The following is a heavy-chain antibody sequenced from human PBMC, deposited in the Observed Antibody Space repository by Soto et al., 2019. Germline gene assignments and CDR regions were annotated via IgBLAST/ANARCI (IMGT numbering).Heavy chain of an antibody. V-gene: IGHV1-69*13. CDR3: ARDFLVPAASSWFDP. Sequence: SVKVSCKASGGTFSSYAIIWVRQAPGQGLEWMGGIIPIFGTANYAQKFQGRVTITADESTSTAYMELSSLRSEDTAVYYCARDFLVPAASSWFDPWGQGTLVTVSS. CDR2: IIPIFGTA. D-gene: IGHD2-2*01. CDR1: GGTFSSYA. J-gene: IGHJ5*02.